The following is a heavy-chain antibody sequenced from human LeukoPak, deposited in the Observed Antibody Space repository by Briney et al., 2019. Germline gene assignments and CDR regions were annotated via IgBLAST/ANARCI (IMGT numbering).Heavy chain of an antibody. Sequence: PGGSLRLSCAASGFTFSSSGMHWVRQAPGKGLEWVAFIRYDGTSKYYADSVKGRFTISRDNSKNTVYLQMNSLRAEDTAVYYCAKETRGSYSDYWGQGTLATVSS. D-gene: IGHD1-26*01. J-gene: IGHJ4*02. CDR2: IRYDGTSK. CDR3: AKETRGSYSDY. V-gene: IGHV3-30*02. CDR1: GFTFSSSG.